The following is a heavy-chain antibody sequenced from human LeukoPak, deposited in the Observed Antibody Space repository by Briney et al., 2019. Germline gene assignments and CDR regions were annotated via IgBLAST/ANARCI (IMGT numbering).Heavy chain of an antibody. D-gene: IGHD3-10*01. Sequence: QSGGSLRLSCAASGFTFSSYAMSWVRQAPGKGLEWVSAISGSGGSTYCADSVKGRFTISRDNSKSTLYLQMNSLRAEDTAVYYCAKDAKTYYYGSGSSNWFDPWGQGTLVTVSS. CDR2: ISGSGGST. J-gene: IGHJ5*02. V-gene: IGHV3-23*01. CDR3: AKDAKTYYYGSGSSNWFDP. CDR1: GFTFSSYA.